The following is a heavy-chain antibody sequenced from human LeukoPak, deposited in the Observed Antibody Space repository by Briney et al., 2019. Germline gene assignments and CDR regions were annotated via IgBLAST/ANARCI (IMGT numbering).Heavy chain of an antibody. CDR3: AKPHCSGGSCYEYFQH. CDR2: IIPILGIA. CDR1: GGTFSSYT. D-gene: IGHD2-15*01. Sequence: SVKVSCKASGGTFSSYTISWVRQAPGQGLEWMGRIIPILGIANYAQKFQGRVTITTDESTSTAYMELSSLRSEDTAVYYCAKPHCSGGSCYEYFQHWGQGTLVTVSS. V-gene: IGHV1-69*02. J-gene: IGHJ1*01.